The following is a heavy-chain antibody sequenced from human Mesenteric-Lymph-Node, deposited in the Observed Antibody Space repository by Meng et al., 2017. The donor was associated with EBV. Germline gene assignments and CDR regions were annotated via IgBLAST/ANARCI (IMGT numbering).Heavy chain of an antibody. CDR1: GYIFTTSA. Sequence: QGRRGKPGLELKKLGASVKVSCKASGYIFTTSAINWVRQAPGQGLEWMGWINTNTGDPTYAQGFTGRFVFSLDTSVSTAYLQISSLEAEDTAIYYCARDSRIVAPGTRPFDPWGQGTLVTVSS. CDR3: ARDSRIVAPGTRPFDP. D-gene: IGHD6-13*01. CDR2: INTNTGDP. V-gene: IGHV7-4-1*02. J-gene: IGHJ5*02.